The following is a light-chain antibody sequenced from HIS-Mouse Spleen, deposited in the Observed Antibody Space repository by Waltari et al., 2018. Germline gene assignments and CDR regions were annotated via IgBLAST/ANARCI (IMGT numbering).Light chain of an antibody. CDR1: KLGEKY. CDR2: EDS. V-gene: IGLV3-1*01. CDR3: QAWDSITDVV. Sequence: SYELTQPPSVSVSPGQTASITRSGDKLGEKYACWYQQKPGQSPVLVIYEDSKRPSGIPERFSGSNSGNTATLTISGTQAMDEADYYCQAWDSITDVVFGGGTKLTVL. J-gene: IGLJ2*01.